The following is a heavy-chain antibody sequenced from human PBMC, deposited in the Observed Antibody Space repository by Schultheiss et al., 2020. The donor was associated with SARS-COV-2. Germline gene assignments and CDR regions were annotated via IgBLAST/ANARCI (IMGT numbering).Heavy chain of an antibody. CDR1: GFTFSSYG. CDR3: ARDPTYGDSLTGLGFFDY. V-gene: IGHV3-33*01. Sequence: GESLKISCAASGFTFSSYGMHWVRQAPGKGLEWVAVIWYDGSNKYYADSVKGRFTISRDNSKNTLYLQMNSLRAEDTAVYYCARDPTYGDSLTGLGFFDYWGQGTLVTVSS. D-gene: IGHD4-17*01. J-gene: IGHJ4*02. CDR2: IWYDGSNK.